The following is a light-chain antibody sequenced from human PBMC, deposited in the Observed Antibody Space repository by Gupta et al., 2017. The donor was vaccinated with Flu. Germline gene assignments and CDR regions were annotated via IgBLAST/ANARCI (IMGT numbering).Light chain of an antibody. CDR1: ISNIGDNY. J-gene: IGLJ2*01. CDR2: QND. Sequence: SVLTQPPSVSAAPGQRVTISCPGSISNIGDNYVSWYQHHPGTAPKLLIYQNDKRPSGIPGRFSGSKSGTSATLGITGLQTGDEADYYCATWDNSLSAVFGGGTKLTVL. V-gene: IGLV1-51*02. CDR3: ATWDNSLSAV.